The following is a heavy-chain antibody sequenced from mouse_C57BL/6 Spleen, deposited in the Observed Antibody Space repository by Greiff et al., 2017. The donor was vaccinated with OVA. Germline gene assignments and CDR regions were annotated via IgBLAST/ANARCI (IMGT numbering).Heavy chain of an antibody. CDR3: TRGFITTVARYFDV. CDR1: GFTFSSYA. J-gene: IGHJ1*03. V-gene: IGHV5-9-1*02. D-gene: IGHD1-1*01. Sequence: EVQVVESGEGLVKPGGSLKLSCAASGFTFSSYAMSWVRQTPETRLEWVAYISSGGDYIYYADTVKGRFTISRDNARNTLYLQMSSLKSEDTAMYYCTRGFITTVARYFDVWGTGTTVTVSS. CDR2: ISSGGDYI.